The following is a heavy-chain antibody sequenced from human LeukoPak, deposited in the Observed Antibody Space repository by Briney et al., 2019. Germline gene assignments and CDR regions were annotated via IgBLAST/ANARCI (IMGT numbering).Heavy chain of an antibody. CDR3: ARDPHDYGDLFDY. CDR1: GFSFNTYW. CDR2: IKQDGSEI. Sequence: PGGSLRLSCAASGFSFNTYWMTWVRQAPGKGLEWVANIKQDGSEIYYVVSVRGRFTISRDNAKNSLYLHMNSLGAEDTAVYYCARDPHDYGDLFDYWGQGTLVTVSS. D-gene: IGHD4-17*01. J-gene: IGHJ4*02. V-gene: IGHV3-7*01.